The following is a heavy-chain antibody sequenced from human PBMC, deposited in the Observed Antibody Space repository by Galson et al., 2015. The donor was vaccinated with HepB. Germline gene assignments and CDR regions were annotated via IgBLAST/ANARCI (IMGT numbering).Heavy chain of an antibody. CDR1: GSTFSDYY. Sequence: SLRLSCAASGSTFSDYYMEWVRQAPGKGLEWVGRVRHKARRYTTDYVASVEGRFTISRDDSKNSLYLQTDSLKTEDTAVYYCSRTLPGIDLDYWGQGTLVTVSS. CDR2: VRHKARRYTT. D-gene: IGHD3-3*02. V-gene: IGHV3-72*01. J-gene: IGHJ4*02. CDR3: SRTLPGIDLDY.